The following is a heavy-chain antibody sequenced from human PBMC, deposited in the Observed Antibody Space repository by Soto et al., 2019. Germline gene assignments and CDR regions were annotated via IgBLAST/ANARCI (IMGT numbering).Heavy chain of an antibody. CDR2: ISAYNGNT. CDR1: GYTFTSYG. Sequence: ASVKVSCKXSGYTFTSYGISWVRQAPGQGLEWMGWISAYNGNTNYAQKLQGRVTMTTDTSTSTAYMELRSLRSGDTAVYYCARSYIVVVPAAVGGDDAFDIWGQGTMVTVSS. D-gene: IGHD2-2*01. V-gene: IGHV1-18*04. CDR3: ARSYIVVVPAAVGGDDAFDI. J-gene: IGHJ3*02.